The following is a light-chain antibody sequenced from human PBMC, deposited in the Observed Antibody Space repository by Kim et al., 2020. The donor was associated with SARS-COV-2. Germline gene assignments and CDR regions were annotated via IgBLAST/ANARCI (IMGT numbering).Light chain of an antibody. J-gene: IGKJ5*01. CDR3: QQRFNWPIT. CDR1: QSVSSY. CDR2: DAS. Sequence: ELVLTQSPATLSLSPGERATLSCRASQSVSSYLAWYQQKPGQAPRLLMYDASNRATGIPARFSGSGSGTDFTLTISSLEPEDFAVYYCQQRFNWPITFGQGTRLGI. V-gene: IGKV3-11*01.